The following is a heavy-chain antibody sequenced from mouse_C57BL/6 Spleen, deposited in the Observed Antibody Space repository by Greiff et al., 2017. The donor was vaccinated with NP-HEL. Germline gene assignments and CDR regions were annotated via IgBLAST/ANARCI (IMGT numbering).Heavy chain of an antibody. CDR1: GYTFTSYD. V-gene: IGHV1-85*01. D-gene: IGHD2-4*01. Sequence: QVQLQQSGPELVKPGASVKLSCKASGYTFTSYDINWVKQRPGQGLEWIGWIYPRDGSTKYNEKFKGKATLTVDKSSSTAYMELHSLTSEDSAVYFCARSGNDDYDRYWYFDGWGTGTTVTVSS. CDR2: IYPRDGST. J-gene: IGHJ1*03. CDR3: ARSGNDDYDRYWYFDG.